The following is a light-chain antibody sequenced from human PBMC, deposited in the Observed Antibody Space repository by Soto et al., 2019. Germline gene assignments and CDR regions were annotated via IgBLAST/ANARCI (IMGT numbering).Light chain of an antibody. V-gene: IGLV2-23*01. CDR1: SSDVGNYNL. CDR3: CSFALRSTLI. Sequence: QSALTQPASVSGSPGQSITISCTGTSSDVGNYNLVSWYQQYPGKAPKLMIYEGDKRPSGVSNRFSGSKSGNTASLTISGLQAEDEADYYCCSFALRSTLIFGGGTQLNVL. CDR2: EGD. J-gene: IGLJ2*01.